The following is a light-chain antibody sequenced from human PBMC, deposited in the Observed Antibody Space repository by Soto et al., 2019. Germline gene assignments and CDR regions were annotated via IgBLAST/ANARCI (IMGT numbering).Light chain of an antibody. V-gene: IGKV3-15*01. CDR2: GAS. CDR3: QQYHHWPPKVT. CDR1: QSVGSTY. J-gene: IGKJ3*01. Sequence: EIVLTQSPGTLSLSPGERATLSCRASQSVGSTYLAWYQQKPGQAPRLLIYGASTRATVIPARFSGSGSGTEFTLTISGLQADDFAVYYCQQYHHWPPKVTFGPGTKVDIK.